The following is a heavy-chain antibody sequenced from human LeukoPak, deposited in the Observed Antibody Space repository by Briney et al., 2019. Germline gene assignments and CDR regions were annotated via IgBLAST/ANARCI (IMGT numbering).Heavy chain of an antibody. Sequence: GESLKISCQASGYIFTNYWIGWVRQMPGKGLEWMGSFYPGDADTRYSPSFQGQVTISFDKSINTAYLQWNSLKASDTAMYYCARLFFSAWGDPNYYFDYWGQGTLVTVSS. CDR3: ARLFFSAWGDPNYYFDY. CDR2: FYPGDADT. D-gene: IGHD3-10*01. CDR1: GYIFTNYW. V-gene: IGHV5-51*01. J-gene: IGHJ4*02.